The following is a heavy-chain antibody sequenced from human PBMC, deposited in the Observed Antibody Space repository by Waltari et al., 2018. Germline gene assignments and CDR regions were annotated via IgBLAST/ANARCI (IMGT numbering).Heavy chain of an antibody. D-gene: IGHD1-26*01. V-gene: IGHV1-69*01. J-gene: IGHJ5*02. CDR2: IIPIFGTA. CDR1: GGSFSSHA. Sequence: QVQLVPSGAEVKKPGSSVKGSCKASGGSFSSHAIHWVPQAPEQGLEWMGGIIPIFGTANYAQKVQGRVTITADESTSTAYMELSSLRSEDTAVYYCARVEWELDRGFDPWGQGTLVTVSS. CDR3: ARVEWELDRGFDP.